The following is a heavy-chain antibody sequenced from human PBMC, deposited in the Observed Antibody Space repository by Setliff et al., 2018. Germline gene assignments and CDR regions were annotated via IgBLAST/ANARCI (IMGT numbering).Heavy chain of an antibody. Sequence: SGGSLRLSCVVSGFTLNTYVMNWVRQSPGKGLEWVSSISSSGNTIHYADSVQGRFTISRDKSKNTLYLQMNTLRADDTAVYYCAKSRAEWGSSYFDYWGQGTLVTVSS. J-gene: IGHJ4*02. CDR3: AKSRAEWGSSYFDY. D-gene: IGHD1-26*01. CDR2: ISSSGNTI. CDR1: GFTLNTYV. V-gene: IGHV3-23*05.